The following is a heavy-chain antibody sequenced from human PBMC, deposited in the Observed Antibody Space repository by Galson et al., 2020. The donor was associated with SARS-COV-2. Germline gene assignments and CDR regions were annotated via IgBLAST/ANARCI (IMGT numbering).Heavy chain of an antibody. CDR2: NHYSGST. CDR1: GGSIRSGGYY. V-gene: IGHV4-31*03. CDR3: ARAHQDDILTGYWFDP. J-gene: IGHJ5*02. D-gene: IGHD3-9*01. Sequence: SETLSLTCTLSGGSIRSGGYYWTWIRQRPGTGPEWTGNNHYSGSTHYNPSLKSRVTISVDTSKNQFSLKLSSVSAADTAVYYCARAHQDDILTGYWFDPWGRGTLVTVSS.